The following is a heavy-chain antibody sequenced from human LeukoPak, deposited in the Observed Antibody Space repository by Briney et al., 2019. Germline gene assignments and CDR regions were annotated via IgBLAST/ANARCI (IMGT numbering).Heavy chain of an antibody. CDR3: ARNGRTSIDY. V-gene: IGHV3-21*01. Sequence: GGSLRLSCAASGFTFSSYSMNWVRQAPGKGLEWVSSIYSTSTHIYYADSVKGRFTISRDNAKNSLYMQMNSLRVEDTAVYYCARNGRTSIDYWGQGTLVTVSS. J-gene: IGHJ4*02. D-gene: IGHD1-1*01. CDR2: IYSTSTHI. CDR1: GFTFSSYS.